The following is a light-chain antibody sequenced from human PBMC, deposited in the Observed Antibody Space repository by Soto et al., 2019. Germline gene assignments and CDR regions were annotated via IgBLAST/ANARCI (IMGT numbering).Light chain of an antibody. Sequence: QLVLTQPPSASGTPRQRVTISCSGSSSNIGSNTVNWYQQLPGTAPKLLIYSNNQRPSGVPDRFSGSKSGTSASLAISGLQSEDEADYYCAAWDDSLNALFGGGTKLTVL. J-gene: IGLJ3*02. CDR2: SNN. CDR1: SSNIGSNT. CDR3: AAWDDSLNAL. V-gene: IGLV1-44*01.